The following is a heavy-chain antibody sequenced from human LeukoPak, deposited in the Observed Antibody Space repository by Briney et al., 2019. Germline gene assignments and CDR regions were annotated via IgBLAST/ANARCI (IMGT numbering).Heavy chain of an antibody. CDR3: TASLYSYGYRPYYFDY. CDR2: IKSKTDGGTT. D-gene: IGHD5-18*01. Sequence: GGSLRLSCAASGFTFSNAWMSWVRQAPGKGLEWVGRIKSKTDGGTTDYAAPVKGRFTISRDDSKNTLYLQMNSLKTEDTAVYYCTASLYSYGYRPYYFDYWGQGTLVTVSS. V-gene: IGHV3-15*01. J-gene: IGHJ4*02. CDR1: GFTFSNAW.